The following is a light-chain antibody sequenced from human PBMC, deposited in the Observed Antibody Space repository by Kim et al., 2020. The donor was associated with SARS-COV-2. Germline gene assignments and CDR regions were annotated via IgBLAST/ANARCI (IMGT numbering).Light chain of an antibody. J-gene: IGKJ1*01. V-gene: IGKV1-39*01. CDR3: QQGFHSPLT. Sequence: IQLTQSPSSLPASVGDRVTITCRASQSPDKGLHCYQQKPGKAPKLLIYAVSNLQSGVPSRFIGSGSGTDFTLTISSLQPEDFAVYYCQQGFHSPLTFGQGPKVDIK. CDR1: QSPDKG. CDR2: AVS.